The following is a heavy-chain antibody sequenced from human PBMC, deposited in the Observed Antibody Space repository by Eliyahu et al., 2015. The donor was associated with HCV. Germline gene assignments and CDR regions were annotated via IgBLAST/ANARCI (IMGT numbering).Heavy chain of an antibody. V-gene: IGHV4-59*01. CDR3: ASGGGGIAVTGTGGWFDP. CDR1: GGSIXTYX. CDR2: FHYRWGT. Sequence: QVQLQESGPGLVKPSETLSLXCTVXGGSIXTYXWSWIRQPPGKGLEWIGVFHYRWGTNYNPSLKSRVTISIDTSKNQFSLNLTSVTAADTAMYYCASGGGGIAVTGTGGWFDPWGQGTLVTVSS. J-gene: IGHJ5*02. D-gene: IGHD6-19*01.